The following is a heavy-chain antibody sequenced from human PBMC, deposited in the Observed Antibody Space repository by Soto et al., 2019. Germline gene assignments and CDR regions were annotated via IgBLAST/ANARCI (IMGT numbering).Heavy chain of an antibody. CDR2: TYYRSKWYN. CDR3: AREGIVGAGYYYCGMDV. Sequence: SQTLSLTCAISGDSVSSNSAAWNWIRQSPSRGLEWLGRTYYRSKWYNDYAVSVKRRITINPDTSKNQFSLQLNSVTPEDTAVYYCAREGIVGAGYYYCGMDVWGQGTTVTVSS. V-gene: IGHV6-1*01. CDR1: GDSVSSNSAA. J-gene: IGHJ6*02. D-gene: IGHD1-26*01.